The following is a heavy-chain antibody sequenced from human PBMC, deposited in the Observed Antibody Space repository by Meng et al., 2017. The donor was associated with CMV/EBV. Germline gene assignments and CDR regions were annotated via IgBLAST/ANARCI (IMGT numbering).Heavy chain of an antibody. J-gene: IGHJ4*02. V-gene: IGHV1-46*02. CDR2: IHPSGGST. D-gene: IGHD1-26*01. CDR1: GFPFNPYY. Sequence: LVQSRAEVHYPGASFKVSCQASGFPFNPYYIPWVPHAPGQGLDWMVIIHPSGGSTSYAQKFQGRVTMTRDTSTSTVYMELSSLRSEDTAVYYCARDGYSGSYGGDYWGQGTLVTVSS. CDR3: ARDGYSGSYGGDY.